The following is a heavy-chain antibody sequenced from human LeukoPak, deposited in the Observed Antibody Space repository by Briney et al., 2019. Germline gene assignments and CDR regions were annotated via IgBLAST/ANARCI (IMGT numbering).Heavy chain of an antibody. D-gene: IGHD4-17*01. Sequence: SETLSLTCTVSGGSISSYYWSWIRQPPGKGLEWIGYIYYSGSTNYNPSLKSRVTISVDTSKNQFSLKLSSVAAADMAVYYCARVSTVTTSPFDYWGQGTLVTVSS. CDR2: IYYSGST. CDR1: GGSISSYY. J-gene: IGHJ4*02. CDR3: ARVSTVTTSPFDY. V-gene: IGHV4-59*12.